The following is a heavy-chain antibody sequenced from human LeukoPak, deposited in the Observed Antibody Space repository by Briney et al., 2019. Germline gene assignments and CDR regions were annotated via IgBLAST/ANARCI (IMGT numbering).Heavy chain of an antibody. CDR1: GYTFTGYY. CDR3: ARLNRGNQILTWSGYYAVEDY. J-gene: IGHJ4*02. D-gene: IGHD3-3*01. V-gene: IGHV1-2*02. CDR2: INPNSGGT. Sequence: GASVKVSCKASGYTFTGYYMHWVRQAPGQGLEWMGWINPNSGGTNYAQKFQGRVTMTRDTSISTAYMELSRLRSDDTAVYYCARLNRGNQILTWSGYYAVEDYWGQGTLVTVSS.